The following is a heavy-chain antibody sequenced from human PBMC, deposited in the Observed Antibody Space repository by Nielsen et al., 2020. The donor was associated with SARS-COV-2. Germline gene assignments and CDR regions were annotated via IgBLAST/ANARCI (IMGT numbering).Heavy chain of an antibody. J-gene: IGHJ4*02. V-gene: IGHV4-34*01. CDR2: INHSGST. Sequence: SETLSLTCAVYGGSFSGYYWSWIRQPPGKGLEWIGEINHSGSTNYNPSLKSRVTISVDTSKNQFSLKLSSVTAADTAVYYCARGRITMVRGVIIAEGFDYWGQGTLVTVSS. D-gene: IGHD3-10*01. CDR1: GGSFSGYY. CDR3: ARGRITMVRGVIIAEGFDY.